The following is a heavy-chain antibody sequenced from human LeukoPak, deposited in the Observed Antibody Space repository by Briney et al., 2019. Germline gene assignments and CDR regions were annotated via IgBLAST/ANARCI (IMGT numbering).Heavy chain of an antibody. Sequence: PGGSLRFSCAASGFTFSSYWMHWVRQAPGKRLVWVPPINSDESSTTYADSVEGRFTISRDNAKNTLYLQMNSLRAEDTAVYYCARDHSSEKVDAFDIWGQGTMVTVSS. V-gene: IGHV3-74*01. D-gene: IGHD3-22*01. CDR1: GFTFSSYW. CDR2: INSDESST. CDR3: ARDHSSEKVDAFDI. J-gene: IGHJ3*02.